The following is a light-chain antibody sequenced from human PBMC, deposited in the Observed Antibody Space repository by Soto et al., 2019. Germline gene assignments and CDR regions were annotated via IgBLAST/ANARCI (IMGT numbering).Light chain of an antibody. J-gene: IGLJ3*02. Sequence: QSVLTQPASVSGSPGQSITISCTGTSSDVGGYIYVSWYQQYPGKARKLMIYEVSNRPSGVSNRFFGSKSGNTASLTISGLQAEDEADYYCSSYASTSTDVVFGGGTKLTVL. CDR3: SSYASTSTDVV. CDR1: SSDVGGYIY. CDR2: EVS. V-gene: IGLV2-14*01.